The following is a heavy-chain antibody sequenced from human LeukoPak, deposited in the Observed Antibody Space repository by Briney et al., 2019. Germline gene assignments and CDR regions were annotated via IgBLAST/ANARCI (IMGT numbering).Heavy chain of an antibody. J-gene: IGHJ4*02. CDR3: AKVALLWFGELSYYFDY. V-gene: IGHV3-23*01. CDR1: GPTFTNFA. CDR2: ISGSGGST. D-gene: IGHD3-10*01. Sequence: GGSLRLSCAASGPTFTNFAMNWVRQAPGKGLEWVSAISGSGGSTYYADSVKGRFTISRDNSKSTLYLQMNSLRAEDTAVYYCAKVALLWFGELSYYFDYWGQGTLVTVSS.